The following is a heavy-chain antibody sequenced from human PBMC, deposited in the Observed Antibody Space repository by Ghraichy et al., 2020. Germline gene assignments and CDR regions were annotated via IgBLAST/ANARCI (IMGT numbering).Heavy chain of an antibody. CDR3: ARGSNWIDDPDYYGMDV. Sequence: GGSLRLSCAASGFTVSVYWMTWVRQAPGKGLEWVASIKHDGSAKYYVDSVEGRFTISRDNAKNSLYLHMNSLRAEDTAVYYCARGSNWIDDPDYYGMDVWGQGTTDTVSS. D-gene: IGHD1-1*01. CDR2: IKHDGSAK. V-gene: IGHV3-7*03. J-gene: IGHJ6*02. CDR1: GFTVSVYW.